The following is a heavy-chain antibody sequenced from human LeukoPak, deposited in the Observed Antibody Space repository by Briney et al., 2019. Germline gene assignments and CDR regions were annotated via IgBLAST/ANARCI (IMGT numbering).Heavy chain of an antibody. J-gene: IGHJ4*02. CDR1: GGSISSGSYY. CDR2: VYTSGST. V-gene: IGHV4-61*09. CDR3: ARAGGSVNDYNVIDN. Sequence: SETLSLTCSVSGGSISSGSYYWSWIRQPAGKGLEWIGNVYTSGSTNDNPSLKSRVTISVDTYKNQFSLKLNSVTAADTAVYFCARAGGSVNDYNVIDNWGQGTLVTVSS. D-gene: IGHD5-24*01.